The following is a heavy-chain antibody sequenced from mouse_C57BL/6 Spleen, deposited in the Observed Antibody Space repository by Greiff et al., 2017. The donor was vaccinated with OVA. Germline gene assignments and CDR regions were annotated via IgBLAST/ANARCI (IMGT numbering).Heavy chain of an antibody. V-gene: IGHV3-6*01. CDR2: ISYDGSN. CDR3: ARRATNFDY. D-gene: IGHD1-1*01. J-gene: IGHJ2*01. CDR1: GYSITSGYY. Sequence: EVQRVESGPGLVKPSQSLSLTCSVTGYSITSGYYWNWLRQLPGNKLEWMGYISYDGSNNYNPSLKNRISITRDTAKNQFFLKLNSVTTEDTATYYCARRATNFDYWGQGTTLTVSS.